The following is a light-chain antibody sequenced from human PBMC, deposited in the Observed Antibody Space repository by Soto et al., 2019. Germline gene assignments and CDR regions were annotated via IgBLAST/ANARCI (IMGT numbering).Light chain of an antibody. CDR1: QSVSNNY. CDR3: QQYGSSGT. V-gene: IGKV3-20*01. CDR2: GAS. J-gene: IGKJ1*01. Sequence: EIFLTQSPATLSLAGGDTATLSCRASQSVSNNYLAWYQQKPGQAPRLLIYGASNRATGIPDRFRGSGSGTDFTLTISRLEPEDFAVYYCQQYGSSGTFGQGTKVDIK.